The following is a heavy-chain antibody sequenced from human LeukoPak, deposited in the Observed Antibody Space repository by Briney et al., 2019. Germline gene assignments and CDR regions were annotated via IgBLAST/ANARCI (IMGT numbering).Heavy chain of an antibody. CDR1: GFIFSSYS. V-gene: IGHV3-23*01. D-gene: IGHD1-20*01. J-gene: IGHJ4*02. CDR2: FSGSGGST. CDR3: AKAGMTRFDY. Sequence: GGSLRLSCEASGFIFSSYSMNWVRQAPGKGLEWVSGFSGSGGSTYYADSVKGRFTISRDNSKNTLYLQMNSLRVEDTAVYYCAKAGMTRFDYWGKGIMVTVSS.